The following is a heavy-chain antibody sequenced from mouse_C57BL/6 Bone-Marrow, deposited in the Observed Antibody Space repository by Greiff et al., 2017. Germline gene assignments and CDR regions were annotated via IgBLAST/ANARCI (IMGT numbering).Heavy chain of an antibody. J-gene: IGHJ1*03. D-gene: IGHD3-3*01. Sequence: ESGPGLVKPSQSLSLTCSVTGYSITSGYYWNWIRQFPGNKLEWMGYISYDGSNNYNPSLKNRISITRDTSKNQFFLKLNSVTTEDTATYYCARGGWSYWYFDVWGTGTTVTVSS. V-gene: IGHV3-6*01. CDR2: ISYDGSN. CDR3: ARGGWSYWYFDV. CDR1: GYSITSGYY.